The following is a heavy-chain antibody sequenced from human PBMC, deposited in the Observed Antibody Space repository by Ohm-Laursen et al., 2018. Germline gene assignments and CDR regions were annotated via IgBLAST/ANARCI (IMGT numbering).Heavy chain of an antibody. CDR3: ARDPHSSGYYLDY. D-gene: IGHD3-22*01. CDR1: GFTFSSYG. V-gene: IGHV3-33*01. CDR2: IWYDGSNK. J-gene: IGHJ4*02. Sequence: SLRLSCAASGFTFSSYGMHWVRQAPGKGLEWVAVIWYDGSNKYYADSVKGRFTISRDNSKNMLYLQMNSLRAEDTAVYYCARDPHSSGYYLDYWGQGTLVTVSS.